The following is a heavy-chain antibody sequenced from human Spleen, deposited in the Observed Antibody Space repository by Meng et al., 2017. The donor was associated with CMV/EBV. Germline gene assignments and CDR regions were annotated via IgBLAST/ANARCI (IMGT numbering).Heavy chain of an antibody. D-gene: IGHD3-3*01. J-gene: IGHJ4*02. V-gene: IGHV3-23*01. CDR1: GFTFSTHA. Sequence: SGFTFSTHAMSWVRQAPGKGPEWVSSISGSGDTASYADSVKGRFTISRDNSKNTLYLQMNSLRAEDTAVYYCTKPYDFWSGQTVDYWGQGTLVTVSS. CDR3: TKPYDFWSGQTVDY. CDR2: ISGSGDTA.